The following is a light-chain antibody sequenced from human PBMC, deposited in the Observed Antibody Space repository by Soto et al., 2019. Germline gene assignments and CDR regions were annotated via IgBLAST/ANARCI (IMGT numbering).Light chain of an antibody. V-gene: IGLV2-8*01. CDR3: NSYAGSNNLVV. J-gene: IGLJ2*01. CDR2: EVT. CDR1: SSDVGGYNF. Sequence: QSALTQPPSASGSPGQSVTISCTGTSSDVGGYNFVSWYQQHPGKAPKLMIYEVTKRPSGVPDRFSGSKSVNTASLTVSGLQADDEADYYCNSYAGSNNLVVFGGGTQLTVL.